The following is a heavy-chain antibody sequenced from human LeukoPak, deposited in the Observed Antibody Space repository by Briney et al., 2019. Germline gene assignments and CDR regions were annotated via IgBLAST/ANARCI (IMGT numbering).Heavy chain of an antibody. CDR3: ARDGKYDYYYYYMDV. V-gene: IGHV3-11*04. Sequence: GGSLRLSCAASGFTFSDYYMTWIRQAPGKGLEWVSYISRSDATIYYADSVKGRFTISRDNAKNSLYLQMNSLRAEDTAVYYCARDGKYDYYYYYMDVWGKGTTVTVSS. CDR1: GFTFSDYY. CDR2: ISRSDATI. J-gene: IGHJ6*03. D-gene: IGHD4-23*01.